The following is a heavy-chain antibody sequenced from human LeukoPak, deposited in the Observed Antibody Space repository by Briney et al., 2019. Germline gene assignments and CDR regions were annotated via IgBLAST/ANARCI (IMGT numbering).Heavy chain of an antibody. CDR2: INHSGST. CDR3: ARGREYDILTGYDPRDNWFDP. Sequence: SETLSLTCAVYGGSFSGYYWCWIRQPPGKGLEWIGEINHSGSTNHKPSLKSRVTISVDTSKNQFSLKLSSVTAADTAVYYCARGREYDILTGYDPRDNWFDPWGQGTLVTVSS. J-gene: IGHJ5*02. CDR1: GGSFSGYY. V-gene: IGHV4-34*01. D-gene: IGHD3-9*01.